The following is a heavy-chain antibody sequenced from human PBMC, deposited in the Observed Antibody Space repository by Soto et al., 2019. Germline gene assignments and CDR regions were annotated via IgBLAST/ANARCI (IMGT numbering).Heavy chain of an antibody. CDR2: LYPDDSFT. D-gene: IGHD3-16*01. Sequence: PGQSLPISCKACGENFSNYWMARERQMPGKGLELMGILYPDDSFTRYSPSFEGQVTISADKSISTAYLQWGSLKASDNAVYYCARWGLWDYYGMDVWGQGTTVTVSS. V-gene: IGHV5-51*01. CDR1: GENFSNYW. CDR3: ARWGLWDYYGMDV. J-gene: IGHJ6*02.